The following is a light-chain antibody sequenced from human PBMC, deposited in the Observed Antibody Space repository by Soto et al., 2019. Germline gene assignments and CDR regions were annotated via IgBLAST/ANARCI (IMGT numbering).Light chain of an antibody. CDR1: QNVGNT. J-gene: IGKJ5*01. V-gene: IGKV3-11*01. CDR2: DAS. CDR3: QQRKYWPPLT. Sequence: ETVLTHSPATLSLSPGETATLSCRASQNVGNTLAWYQQKPGQAPRLLIYDASNRATGIPARFSGSGSGTDFTLTISSLEPDDFALYYCQQRKYWPPLTFGQGTRLEIK.